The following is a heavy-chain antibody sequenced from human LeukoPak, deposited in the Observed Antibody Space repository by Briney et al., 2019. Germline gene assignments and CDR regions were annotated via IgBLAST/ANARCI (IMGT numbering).Heavy chain of an antibody. CDR2: INPNTGAT. V-gene: IGHV1-2*02. CDR3: ARGYCSSTSCELDY. Sequence: ASVKVSCKASGYILTTYYLHWLRQAPGQGLEWMGSINPNTGATNYAQNFQGRVTMTRDTSINTAHMEVSRLRSDDTAVYYCARGYCSSTSCELDYWGQGTLATVSS. D-gene: IGHD2-2*01. CDR1: GYILTTYY. J-gene: IGHJ4*02.